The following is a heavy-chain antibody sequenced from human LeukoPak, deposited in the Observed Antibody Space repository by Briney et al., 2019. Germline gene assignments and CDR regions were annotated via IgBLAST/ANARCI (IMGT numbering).Heavy chain of an antibody. CDR3: AGSGSYYPDY. Sequence: SETLSLTCTVSGYSISSGYYWGWIRQPPGKGLEWIGSIYHSGSTYYNPSLKSRVTISVDTSKNQFSLKLSSVTAADTAVYYCAGSGSYYPDYWGQGTLVTVSS. D-gene: IGHD3-10*01. CDR2: IYHSGST. CDR1: GYSISSGYY. V-gene: IGHV4-38-2*02. J-gene: IGHJ4*02.